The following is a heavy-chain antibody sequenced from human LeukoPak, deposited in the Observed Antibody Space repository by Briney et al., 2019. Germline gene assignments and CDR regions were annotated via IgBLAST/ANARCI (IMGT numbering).Heavy chain of an antibody. V-gene: IGHV1-2*02. J-gene: IGHJ3*02. D-gene: IGHD6-19*01. Sequence: GASVKVSCKASGYTFTDYYMHWVRQAPGQGLEWMGWINPNSGGTNYAQKFQGRVTMTRDRSISTAYMELSGLTSDDTAVYYCARIAVAGIAAYAFDIWGLGTVVTVSS. CDR2: INPNSGGT. CDR3: ARIAVAGIAAYAFDI. CDR1: GYTFTDYY.